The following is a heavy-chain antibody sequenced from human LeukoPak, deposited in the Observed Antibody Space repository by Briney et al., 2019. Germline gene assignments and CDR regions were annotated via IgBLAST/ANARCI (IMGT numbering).Heavy chain of an antibody. D-gene: IGHD6-19*01. CDR2: ISSSGSTI. V-gene: IGHV3-48*03. CDR3: ARDLGSYSSGWYMGFDY. CDR1: GFTFSSYE. J-gene: IGHJ4*02. Sequence: RAGGSLRLSCAASGFTFSSYEMNWVRQAPGKGLEWVSYISSSGSTIYYADSVKGRFTVSRDNAKNSLYLQMNSLRAEDTAIYYCARDLGSYSSGWYMGFDYWGQGTLVTVSS.